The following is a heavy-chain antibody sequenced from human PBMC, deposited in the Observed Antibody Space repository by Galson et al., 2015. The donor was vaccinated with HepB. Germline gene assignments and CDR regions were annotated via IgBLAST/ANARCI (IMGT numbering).Heavy chain of an antibody. V-gene: IGHV1-18*01. CDR2: ISAYNGNT. D-gene: IGHD1-26*01. CDR1: GYTFTSYG. CDR3: ARESRVGATISYFDY. Sequence: SVKVSCKASGYTFTSYGISWVRQAPGQGLEWMGWISAYNGNTNYAQKLQGRVTMTTDTSTSTAYMELRSLRSDDTAVYYCARESRVGATISYFDYWGQGTLVTVSS. J-gene: IGHJ4*02.